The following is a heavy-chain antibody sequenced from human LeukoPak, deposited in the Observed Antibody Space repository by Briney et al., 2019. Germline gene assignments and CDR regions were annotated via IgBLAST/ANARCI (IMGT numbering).Heavy chain of an antibody. CDR2: INHSGST. V-gene: IGHV4-34*01. Sequence: SETLSLTCAVYGGSFSGYYWSWIRQPPGKGLEWIGEINHSGSTNYNPSLKSRVTISVDTSNNQFSLKLSSVSAADTAVYYCASHCSGGTCYRYYFDNWGQGTLVTVSS. J-gene: IGHJ4*02. CDR1: GGSFSGYY. D-gene: IGHD2-15*01. CDR3: ASHCSGGTCYRYYFDN.